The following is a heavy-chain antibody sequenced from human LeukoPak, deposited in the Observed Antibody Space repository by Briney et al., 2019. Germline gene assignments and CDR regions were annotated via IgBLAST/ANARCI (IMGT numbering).Heavy chain of an antibody. CDR3: ARAMVRGVPFDY. D-gene: IGHD3-10*01. CDR2: ISFDGNTK. Sequence: GGSLRLSCAASGFAFSTYAMHWVRQAPGKGLEWLAVISFDGNTKYYADSAKGRFTIFRDNSKNTLYVQINSLRVEDTAVYYCARAMVRGVPFDYWGQGTLVTVSS. J-gene: IGHJ4*02. CDR1: GFAFSTYA. V-gene: IGHV3-30-3*01.